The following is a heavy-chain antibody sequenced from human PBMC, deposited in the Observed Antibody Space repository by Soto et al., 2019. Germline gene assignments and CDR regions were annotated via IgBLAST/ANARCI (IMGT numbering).Heavy chain of an antibody. V-gene: IGHV3-30*18. Sequence: QVQLVESGGGVVQPGRSLRLSCAASGFTFSSYGMHWVRQAPGKGLEWVAVISYDGSNKYYADSVKGRFTISRDNSKNTLYLQMNSLRAEDTAVYYCEKDGSTLGITTAYGMDVWGQGTTVTVSS. D-gene: IGHD3-3*01. CDR3: EKDGSTLGITTAYGMDV. CDR1: GFTFSSYG. J-gene: IGHJ6*02. CDR2: ISYDGSNK.